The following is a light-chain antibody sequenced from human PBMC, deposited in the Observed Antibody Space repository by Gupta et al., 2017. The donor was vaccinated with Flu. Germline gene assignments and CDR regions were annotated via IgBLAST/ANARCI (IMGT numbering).Light chain of an antibody. CDR2: GAS. V-gene: IGKV3-15*01. CDR3: QQYKC. CDR1: QSVSSN. Sequence: EIVMTQSPATLSVSPGERATLSCRASQSVSSNLAWYQQKPGQAPRLLIYGASTRATGIPARFSGSGSGTEFTLTISSLQSEDFAVYYCQQYKCFGGGTKVEIK. J-gene: IGKJ4*01.